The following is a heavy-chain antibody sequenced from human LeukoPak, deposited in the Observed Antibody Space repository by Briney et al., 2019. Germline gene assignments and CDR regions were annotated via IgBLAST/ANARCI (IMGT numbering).Heavy chain of an antibody. CDR1: GGTFSSYA. J-gene: IGHJ4*02. V-gene: IGHV1-69*05. Sequence: SVKVSCKASGGTFSSYAISWVRQAPGQGLEWMGGIIPIFGTANYAQKFQGRVTMTKDTSTNTVYMHLSSLSSDDTAVYYCARAYYESSAYRHAVYFDYWGQGTLVTVSS. D-gene: IGHD3-22*01. CDR2: IIPIFGTA. CDR3: ARAYYESSAYRHAVYFDY.